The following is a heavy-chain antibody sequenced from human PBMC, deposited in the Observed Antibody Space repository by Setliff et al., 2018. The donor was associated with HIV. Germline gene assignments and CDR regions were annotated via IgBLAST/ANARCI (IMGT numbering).Heavy chain of an antibody. Sequence: ASETLSLTCTVSDYSISSGYFWGWIRQPPGKGLEWIGTIYHSGRTDYNPSLETRATISVDTSKNQFSLRLTSVTAADTAVYYCARRTYPGSYTPYFDYWGQGTLVTVSS. J-gene: IGHJ4*02. CDR1: DYSISSGYF. CDR2: IYHSGRT. V-gene: IGHV4-38-2*02. CDR3: ARRTYPGSYTPYFDY. D-gene: IGHD1-1*01.